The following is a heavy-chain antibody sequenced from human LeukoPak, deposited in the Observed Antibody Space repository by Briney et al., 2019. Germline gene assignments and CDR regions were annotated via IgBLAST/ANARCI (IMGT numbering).Heavy chain of an antibody. V-gene: IGHV4-38-2*02. CDR3: ARVLGSSWYGGSNWFDP. CDR1: GYSISSGYY. D-gene: IGHD6-13*01. Sequence: PSETLSLTCTVSGYSISSGYYWGWIRQPPGKGLEWIGSIYYSGSTYYNPSLKSRVTISVDTSKNQFSLKLSSVTAADTAVYYCARVLGSSWYGGSNWFDPWGQGTLVTVSS. CDR2: IYYSGST. J-gene: IGHJ5*02.